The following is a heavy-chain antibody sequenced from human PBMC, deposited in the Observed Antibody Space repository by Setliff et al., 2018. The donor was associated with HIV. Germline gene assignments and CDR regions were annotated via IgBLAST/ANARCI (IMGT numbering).Heavy chain of an antibody. CDR3: AGSRGYFVQAD. J-gene: IGHJ4*02. CDR2: ISGSGAST. D-gene: IGHD1-1*01. Sequence: GGSLRLSCAASGFTFNTYAMSWVRQAPGKGLEWVSVISGSGASTFYADSVKGRFTISRDNTKNFLYLEMNSLRAEDTAVYYCAGSRGYFVQADWGQGTLVTVSS. V-gene: IGHV3-23*01. CDR1: GFTFNTYA.